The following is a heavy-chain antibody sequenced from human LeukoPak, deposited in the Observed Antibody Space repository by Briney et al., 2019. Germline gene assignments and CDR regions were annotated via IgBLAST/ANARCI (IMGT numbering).Heavy chain of an antibody. CDR1: GYSFTSYG. Sequence: GASVKLSCKASGYSFTSYGITWEREAPGQGPEWMGWISGSTGNTHYAQNDQGRVTMTTDTATSTAYLELRSLGSDDTAVYYCARVGRDCSSINCYWEDWFDPWGQGTLVIVSS. V-gene: IGHV1-18*01. CDR3: ARVGRDCSSINCYWEDWFDP. J-gene: IGHJ5*02. D-gene: IGHD2-2*01. CDR2: ISGSTGNT.